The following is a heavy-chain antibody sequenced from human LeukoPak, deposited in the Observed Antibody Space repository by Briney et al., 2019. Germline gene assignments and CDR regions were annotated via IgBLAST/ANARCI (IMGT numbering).Heavy chain of an antibody. V-gene: IGHV3-23*01. J-gene: IGHJ4*02. Sequence: GGSLRLSCAASGFTFSRYAMSWVRQAPGKGLEWVSAISGSGGSTYYADSVKGRFTISRDNSKNTLYLQMNSLRAEDTAVYYCAKDSSYCSGGSCYPFDYWGQGTLVTVSS. D-gene: IGHD2-15*01. CDR2: ISGSGGST. CDR3: AKDSSYCSGGSCYPFDY. CDR1: GFTFSRYA.